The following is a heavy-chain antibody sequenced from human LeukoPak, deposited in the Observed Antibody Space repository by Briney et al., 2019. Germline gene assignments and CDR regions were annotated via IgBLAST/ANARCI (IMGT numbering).Heavy chain of an antibody. V-gene: IGHV3-30-3*01. Sequence: LTLSCAAPSFTFRSYAIHGARHATGQGLDWGAVILYDGSNKYYAGSVKRRFTLSRDNSKNTLYLQMNSLRAEDTAVYYCARDGRGYSGYDSPNFDYWGQGTLVTVSS. CDR2: ILYDGSNK. J-gene: IGHJ4*02. CDR1: SFTFRSYA. D-gene: IGHD5-12*01. CDR3: ARDGRGYSGYDSPNFDY.